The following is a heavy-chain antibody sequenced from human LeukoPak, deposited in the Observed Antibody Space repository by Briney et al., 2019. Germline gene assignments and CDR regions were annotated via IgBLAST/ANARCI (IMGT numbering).Heavy chain of an antibody. Sequence: GGSLRLSCAASGFTVSSNYMSWVRQAPGKGLEWVSVIYSGGSTYYADSVKGRFTISRDNSKNTLYLQMNSLRAEDTAVYYCARVGSGSSWYFDYWGQGTLVTVSS. D-gene: IGHD6-13*01. CDR1: GFTVSSNY. CDR3: ARVGSGSSWYFDY. J-gene: IGHJ4*02. CDR2: IYSGGST. V-gene: IGHV3-53*01.